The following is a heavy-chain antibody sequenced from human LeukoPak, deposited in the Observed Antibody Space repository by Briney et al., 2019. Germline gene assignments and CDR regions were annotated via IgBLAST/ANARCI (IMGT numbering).Heavy chain of an antibody. V-gene: IGHV4-39*01. J-gene: IGHJ4*02. CDR1: GGSISSSSYY. CDR2: IYYSGST. Sequence: SETLSLTCTVSGGSISSSSYYWGWIRQPPGKGLEWIGSIYYSGSTYYNPSLKSRVTISVDTSKNQFSLKLSSVTAADTAVYYCARSRSILRRGIGYFDYWGQGTLVTVSS. CDR3: ARSRSILRRGIGYFDY. D-gene: IGHD1-26*01.